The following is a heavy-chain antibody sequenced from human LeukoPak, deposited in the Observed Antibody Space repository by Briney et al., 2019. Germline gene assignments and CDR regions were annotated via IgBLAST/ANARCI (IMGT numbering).Heavy chain of an antibody. CDR1: GYIFTSYW. CDR2: IYPLDSDT. V-gene: IGHV5-51*01. Sequence: GESLKISCKGSGYIFTSYWIGWVRQIPGKGLEWMGIIYPLDSDTRYSPSFQGQVTISADKSISPAYLQWSSLKASDTAMYYCARLLYYYGSGSPLGWFDPWGQGTLVTVSS. D-gene: IGHD3-10*01. J-gene: IGHJ5*02. CDR3: ARLLYYYGSGSPLGWFDP.